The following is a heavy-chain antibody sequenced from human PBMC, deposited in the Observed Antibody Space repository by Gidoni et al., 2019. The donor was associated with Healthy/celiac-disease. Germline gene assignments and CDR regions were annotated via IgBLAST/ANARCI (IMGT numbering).Heavy chain of an antibody. D-gene: IGHD4-17*01. CDR3: AILGYGDPRAFQSY. CDR1: GGSISSSSYY. CDR2: IYYSGST. Sequence: QLQLQESGPGLVKPSETLSLPCTVSGGSISSSSYYWGWIRQPPGKGLEWIGSIYYSGSTYYNPSLKSRVTISVDTSKNQFSLKLSSVTAADTAVYYCAILGYGDPRAFQSYWGQGTLVTVSS. J-gene: IGHJ4*02. V-gene: IGHV4-39*01.